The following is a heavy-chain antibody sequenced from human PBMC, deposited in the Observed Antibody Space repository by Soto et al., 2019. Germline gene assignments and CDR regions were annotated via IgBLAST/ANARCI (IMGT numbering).Heavy chain of an antibody. J-gene: IGHJ4*02. D-gene: IGHD3-16*01. CDR3: AREVGGGRQYYFDS. CDR2: TNPSNGGT. CDR1: GYTFTGYY. Sequence: ASVKVSCKASGYTFTGYYIHWVRQAPGQGLGWMGWTNPSNGGTNYVQKFQGRVTMTRDTSLSIAYMELTTLRSDDTAVFYCAREVGGGRQYYFDSWGLGTLVTVSS. V-gene: IGHV1-2*02.